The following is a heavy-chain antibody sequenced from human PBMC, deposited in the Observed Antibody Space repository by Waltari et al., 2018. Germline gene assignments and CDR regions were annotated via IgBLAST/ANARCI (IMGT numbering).Heavy chain of an antibody. Sequence: EVQLVESGGGLVQPGRSLRLSCAASGFTFDDYAMHWVRQAPGKGLEWVSGISWNSGSIGYADSGKGRFTISRDNAKNALYLQMNSLRAEDTALYYCAKDGVYSSSWSLSRRYYGMDVWGQGTTVTVSS. V-gene: IGHV3-9*01. CDR3: AKDGVYSSSWSLSRRYYGMDV. CDR1: GFTFDDYA. J-gene: IGHJ6*02. D-gene: IGHD6-13*01. CDR2: ISWNSGSI.